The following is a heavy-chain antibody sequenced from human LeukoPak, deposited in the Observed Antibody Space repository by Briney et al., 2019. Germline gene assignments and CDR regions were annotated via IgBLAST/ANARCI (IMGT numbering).Heavy chain of an antibody. CDR1: GYTFTSYD. CDR3: ARGEIGYNSFDY. Sequence: EASVKVSCKTSGYTFTSYDINWVRQATGQGLEWMGRIIPIFGTANYAQKFQGRVTITADKSTSTAYMELSSLRSEDTAVYYCARGEIGYNSFDYWGQGTLVTVSS. J-gene: IGHJ4*02. D-gene: IGHD5-24*01. CDR2: IIPIFGTA. V-gene: IGHV1-69*06.